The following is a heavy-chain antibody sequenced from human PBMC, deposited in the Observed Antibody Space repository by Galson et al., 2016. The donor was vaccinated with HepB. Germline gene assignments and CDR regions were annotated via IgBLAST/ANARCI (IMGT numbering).Heavy chain of an antibody. Sequence: SLRLSCAASGFTFSDYYMNWIRQAPGKGLECISDISSFSSYTNYADSVKGRFTISRDNAKNSLFLQMNSLRAEDTAVYYCATAGTGLAARKFDPWGQGTLVTVSS. V-gene: IGHV3-11*06. CDR1: GFTFSDYY. J-gene: IGHJ5*02. CDR3: ATAGTGLAARKFDP. CDR2: ISSFSSYT. D-gene: IGHD6-6*01.